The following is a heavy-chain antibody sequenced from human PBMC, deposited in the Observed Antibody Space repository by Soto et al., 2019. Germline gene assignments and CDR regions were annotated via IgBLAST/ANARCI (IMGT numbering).Heavy chain of an antibody. D-gene: IGHD1-26*01. V-gene: IGHV1-2*04. CDR3: AREAQSGGSYYWFDP. J-gene: IGHJ5*02. Sequence: QVQLVQSGAEVKKPGASVKVSCKASGYTFTGYYMHWVRQAPGQGLEWMGWINPNSGGTNYAQKFQGWVTMTRDTSISPAYRELSRLRSDDTAVYYCAREAQSGGSYYWFDPWGQGTLVTVSS. CDR2: INPNSGGT. CDR1: GYTFTGYY.